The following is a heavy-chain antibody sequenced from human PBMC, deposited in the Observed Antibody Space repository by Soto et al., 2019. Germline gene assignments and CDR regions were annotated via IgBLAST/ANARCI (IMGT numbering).Heavy chain of an antibody. CDR1: GGPFSSYA. Sequence: QVQLVQSGAEVKKPGSSVKVSCTASGGPFSSYAINWVRQAPGQGLEWMGVITPMFGAPHYAQNFKGRITITADKSTNTAYMELSSLTSGDTAVYFCARVLTGRWFDPWARGPWSPSPQ. V-gene: IGHV1-69*06. CDR3: ARVLTGRWFDP. CDR2: ITPMFGAP. J-gene: IGHJ5*02.